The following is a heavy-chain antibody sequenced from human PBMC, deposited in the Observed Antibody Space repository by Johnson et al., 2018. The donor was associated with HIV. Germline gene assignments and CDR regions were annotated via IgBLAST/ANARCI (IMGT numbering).Heavy chain of an antibody. D-gene: IGHD3-16*01. CDR2: IGTAGDT. V-gene: IGHV3-13*01. CDR3: ALTRGGAFDI. J-gene: IGHJ3*02. Sequence: MLLVESGGGLVQPGGSLRLSCAASGFTLSRYDMHWVRQATGKGLEWVSAIGTAGDTYYPGSVKGRLTISRENATNALYLQMNSLRAEDTALYYCALTRGGAFDIWGQGTMVTVSS. CDR1: GFTLSRYD.